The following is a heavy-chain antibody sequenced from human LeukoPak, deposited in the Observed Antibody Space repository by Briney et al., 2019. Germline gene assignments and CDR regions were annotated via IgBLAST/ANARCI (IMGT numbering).Heavy chain of an antibody. CDR1: GYSISSSYY. V-gene: IGHV4-38-2*01. CDR2: IYHSGSA. Sequence: SETLSLTCAVSGYSISSSYYWGWIRQPPGTGLEWIGNIYHSGSAYYNPSLKRRVTISADTSKNQFSLKLSSVTAADTAVYYCAANYFDSSAHYWGQGTLVTVSS. CDR3: AANYFDSSAHY. D-gene: IGHD3-22*01. J-gene: IGHJ4*02.